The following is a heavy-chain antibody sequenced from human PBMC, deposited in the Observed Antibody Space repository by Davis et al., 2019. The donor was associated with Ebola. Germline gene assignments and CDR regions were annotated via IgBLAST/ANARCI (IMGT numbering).Heavy chain of an antibody. Sequence: GESLKISCAASGFTFSSYEMNWVRQAPGKGLEWVSYISSSGSTIYYADSVKGRFTISRDNAKNSLYLQMNSLRAEDTAVYYCARDASDYSSSWYYFDYWGQGTLVTVSS. J-gene: IGHJ4*02. CDR2: ISSSGSTI. D-gene: IGHD6-13*01. V-gene: IGHV3-48*03. CDR3: ARDASDYSSSWYYFDY. CDR1: GFTFSSYE.